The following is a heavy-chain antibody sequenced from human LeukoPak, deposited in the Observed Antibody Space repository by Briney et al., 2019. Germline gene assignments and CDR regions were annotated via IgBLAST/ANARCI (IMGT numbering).Heavy chain of an antibody. CDR1: GFTFSSYA. V-gene: IGHV3-23*01. CDR2: ISGSAGST. D-gene: IGHD3-9*01. Sequence: GGSLRLSCAASGFTFSSYAMSWVRQAPGQGLEWVSAISGSAGSTYDAASVKGRFTISRDNSKNTLYLQMNSLRAEDTAVYYCAKDLTGYPYWGQGTLVTVSS. CDR3: AKDLTGYPY. J-gene: IGHJ4*02.